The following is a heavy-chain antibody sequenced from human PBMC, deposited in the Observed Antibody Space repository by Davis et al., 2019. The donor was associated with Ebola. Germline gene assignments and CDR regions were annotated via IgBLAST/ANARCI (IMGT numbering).Heavy chain of an antibody. CDR3: ATQSWSYGGY. Sequence: GGSLRLSCTDSVITFSSYAMHWVRQAPGKGLEWVAVISYDGSNKYYADSVKGRFTIARDNAKNSLYLQMNSLRDEDTAVYYCATQSWSYGGYWGQGTLVTVSS. D-gene: IGHD6-13*01. CDR2: ISYDGSNK. CDR1: VITFSSYA. V-gene: IGHV3-30*03. J-gene: IGHJ4*02.